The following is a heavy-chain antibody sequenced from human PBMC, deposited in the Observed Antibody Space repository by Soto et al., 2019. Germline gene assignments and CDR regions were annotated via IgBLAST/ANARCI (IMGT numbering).Heavy chain of an antibody. CDR3: SRDATSGRKSSVWYGY. V-gene: IGHV1-69*06. CDR2: HIPIFGTA. J-gene: IGHJ4*02. Sequence: QVQLVQSGAEVKKPGSSLKVSCKASGGTFSSYAISWVRQAPGQGLEWMGGHIPIFGTANYAQKYQGRVTITADKSTSQAYLELSSLRSDDTAVYYCSRDATSGRKSSVWYGYWGQGTLVTVSS. D-gene: IGHD6-19*01. CDR1: GGTFSSYA.